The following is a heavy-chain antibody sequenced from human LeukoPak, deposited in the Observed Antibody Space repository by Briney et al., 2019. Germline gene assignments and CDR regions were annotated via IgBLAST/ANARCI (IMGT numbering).Heavy chain of an antibody. CDR1: GFTFSRYW. CDR2: IKEDGSEK. Sequence: GGSLRLSCAASGFTFSRYWLSWVRQAPGKGLEWVANIKEDGSEKYYVDSVEGRFTISRDNAKNSLYLQMNSVRAEDTAVYYCAPPPIAATGNWGQGSLVTVSS. V-gene: IGHV3-7*01. D-gene: IGHD6-6*01. J-gene: IGHJ4*02. CDR3: APPPIAATGN.